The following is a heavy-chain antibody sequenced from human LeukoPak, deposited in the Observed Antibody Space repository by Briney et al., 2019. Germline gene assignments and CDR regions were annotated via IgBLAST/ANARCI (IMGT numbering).Heavy chain of an antibody. J-gene: IGHJ4*02. Sequence: SETLSLTCTVSGGSISSYSWNWIRQPAGKGLERIGRIYASGSTNYNPSLKSRVTMSVDTSKNQFSLKLSSVTAADTAVYYCATAETAAGTVNWGQGTPVTISS. CDR2: IYASGST. V-gene: IGHV4-4*07. D-gene: IGHD6-13*01. CDR3: ATAETAAGTVN. CDR1: GGSISSYS.